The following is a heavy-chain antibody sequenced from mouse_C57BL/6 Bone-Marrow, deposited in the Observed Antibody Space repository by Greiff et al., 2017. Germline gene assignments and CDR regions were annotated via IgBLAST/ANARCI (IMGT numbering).Heavy chain of an antibody. CDR1: GYTFTDYE. V-gene: IGHV1-15*01. CDR2: IDPETGGT. D-gene: IGHD4-1*01. CDR3: TGDSGMFPYWNCDV. Sequence: VKLMESGAELVRPGASVTLSCKASGYTFTDYEMHWVKQTPVHGLEWIGAIDPETGGTAYNQKFQGKAILTADKSSSTAYMELPSLTSEDSAVYNGTGDSGMFPYWNCDVWGTGTTVTVTA. J-gene: IGHJ1*03.